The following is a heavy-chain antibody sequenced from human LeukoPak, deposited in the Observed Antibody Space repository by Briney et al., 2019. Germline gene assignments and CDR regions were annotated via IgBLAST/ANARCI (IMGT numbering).Heavy chain of an antibody. CDR2: ISGSGGST. Sequence: GGSLRLSCAASGFTFSSYAMSWVRQAPGKGLEWVSAISGSGGSTYYADSVKGRFTISRDNAKNTLYLQMNSLRAEDTAVYYCARGYCGGDCYSTYNWFDPWGQGTLVTVSS. CDR1: GFTFSSYA. CDR3: ARGYCGGDCYSTYNWFDP. J-gene: IGHJ5*02. D-gene: IGHD2-21*02. V-gene: IGHV3-23*01.